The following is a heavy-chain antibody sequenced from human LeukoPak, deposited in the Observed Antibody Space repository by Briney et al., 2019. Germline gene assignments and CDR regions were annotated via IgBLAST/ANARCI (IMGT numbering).Heavy chain of an antibody. Sequence: ASVKVSCKASGYTFTGYYMHWVRQAPGQGLEWMGWINPNSGGTNYAQKXQXWVTMTRDTSISTAYMELSRLRSDDTAVYYCAREYHRWEPGYFDYWGQGTLVTVSS. CDR3: AREYHRWEPGYFDY. J-gene: IGHJ4*02. D-gene: IGHD1-14*01. V-gene: IGHV1-2*04. CDR1: GYTFTGYY. CDR2: INPNSGGT.